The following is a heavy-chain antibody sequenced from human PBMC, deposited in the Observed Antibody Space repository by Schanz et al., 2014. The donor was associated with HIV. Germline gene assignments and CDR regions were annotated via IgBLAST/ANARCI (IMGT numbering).Heavy chain of an antibody. CDR3: AKTSYGWYFDY. D-gene: IGHD6-19*01. Sequence: EVKLSESGGGLVQPGGSLRLPCVASGFTFSTYAMSWVRQAPGKGLEWVSGMRGSDDSTFYADSVKGRFTISRDNSKNTVYFQMNSLRAEDTAIYYCAKTSYGWYFDYWGQGTLVTVSS. CDR2: MRGSDDST. J-gene: IGHJ4*02. CDR1: GFTFSTYA. V-gene: IGHV3-23*01.